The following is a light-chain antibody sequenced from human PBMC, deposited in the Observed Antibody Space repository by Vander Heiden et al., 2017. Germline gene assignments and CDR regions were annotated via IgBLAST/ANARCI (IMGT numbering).Light chain of an antibody. CDR3: QAWDSSTGV. Sequence: SYELTQPPSLSLSPGQTASISSSGDKLGDKYACWYQQKPGQSPVLVIYQDSKRPSGIPERFSGYNSGNTATLTISGTQAMDEADYYCQAWDSSTGVFGGGTKLTVL. CDR2: QDS. V-gene: IGLV3-1*01. CDR1: KLGDKY. J-gene: IGLJ3*02.